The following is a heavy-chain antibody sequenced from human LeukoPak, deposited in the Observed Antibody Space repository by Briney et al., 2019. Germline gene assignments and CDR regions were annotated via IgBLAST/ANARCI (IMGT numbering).Heavy chain of an antibody. CDR3: ARAVGTSRNFFDY. CDR1: GGSISSSNW. CDR2: IYHSGST. D-gene: IGHD4-23*01. Sequence: SETLSLTCAVYGGSISSSNWWSWVRQPPGKGLEWIGSIYHSGSTYYNPSLKSRVTISVDTSKNQFSLNLSSVTAADTAMYYCARAVGTSRNFFDYWGQGTLVTVSS. J-gene: IGHJ4*02. V-gene: IGHV4-4*02.